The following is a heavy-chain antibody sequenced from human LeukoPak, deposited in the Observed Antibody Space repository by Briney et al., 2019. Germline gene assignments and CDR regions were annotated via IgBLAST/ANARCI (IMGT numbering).Heavy chain of an antibody. D-gene: IGHD4-17*01. CDR3: ARGLGTVNDAFDI. Sequence: PGGSLRLSCAASALPFSLYSMKWVRHPPGRGLEWVSGIGASGSSTNYGDPVKGRFTISRDNSKTTLFLQMNSLRAEDTAVYYCARGLGTVNDAFDIWGEGTMVTVST. J-gene: IGHJ3*02. V-gene: IGHV3-23*01. CDR2: IGASGSST. CDR1: ALPFSLYS.